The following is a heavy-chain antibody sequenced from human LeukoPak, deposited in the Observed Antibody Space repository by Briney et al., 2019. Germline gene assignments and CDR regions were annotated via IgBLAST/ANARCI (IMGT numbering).Heavy chain of an antibody. Sequence: PGGSLRLSCAASGFTFSSYAMSWVRQAPGKGLEWVSAISGSGGSTYYADSVKGRFTISRDNSKNTLYLQMNSLRAEDTAVYYCARVPSGGYYDSSGPPDNWFDPWGQGTLVTVSS. V-gene: IGHV3-23*01. CDR2: ISGSGGST. CDR3: ARVPSGGYYDSSGPPDNWFDP. J-gene: IGHJ5*02. CDR1: GFTFSSYA. D-gene: IGHD3-22*01.